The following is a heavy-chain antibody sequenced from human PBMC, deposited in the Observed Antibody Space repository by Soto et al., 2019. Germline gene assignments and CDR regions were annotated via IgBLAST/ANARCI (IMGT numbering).Heavy chain of an antibody. CDR1: GGTFSSYT. J-gene: IGHJ3*02. CDR3: AGITPRDDAFDI. V-gene: IGHV1-69*02. D-gene: IGHD3-16*01. CDR2: IIPIHGIA. Sequence: ASVKVSCKASGGTFSSYTISWVRQAPGQGLEWMGRIIPIHGIANYAQKFQGRVTITRDKSASTAYMELSSLRSEDTAVYYCAGITPRDDAFDIWGQGTMVTVSS.